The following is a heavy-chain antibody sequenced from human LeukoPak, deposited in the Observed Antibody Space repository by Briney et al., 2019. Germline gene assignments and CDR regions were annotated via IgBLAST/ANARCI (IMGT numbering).Heavy chain of an antibody. D-gene: IGHD3-22*01. CDR3: ARVNLGDYYDSSGPGAFDI. Sequence: PSETLSLTCTVSGGSISSGDYYWSWIRQPPGKGLEWIGYIYYSGSTYYNPSLKSRVTISVDTSKNQSSLKLSSVTAADTAVYYCARVNLGDYYDSSGPGAFDIWGQGTMVTVSS. V-gene: IGHV4-30-4*08. CDR2: IYYSGST. J-gene: IGHJ3*02. CDR1: GGSISSGDYY.